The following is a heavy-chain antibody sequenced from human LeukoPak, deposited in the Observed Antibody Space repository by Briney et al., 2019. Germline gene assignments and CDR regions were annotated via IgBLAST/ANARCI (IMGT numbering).Heavy chain of an antibody. D-gene: IGHD3-16*01. V-gene: IGHV3-21*01. CDR2: ISTSSIYI. CDR3: ARAPGLKKYYYYYMDV. CDR1: GFTFSSYE. Sequence: GGSLRLSCAASGFTFSSYEMNWVRQAPGKGLEWVSSISTSSIYIFYADSVKGRFTISRDNAKNSLYLQMNSLRAEDTAVYYCARAPGLKKYYYYYMDVWGKGTTVTVSS. J-gene: IGHJ6*03.